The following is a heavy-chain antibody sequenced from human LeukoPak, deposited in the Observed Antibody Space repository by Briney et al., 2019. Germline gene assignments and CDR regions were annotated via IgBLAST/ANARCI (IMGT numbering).Heavy chain of an antibody. V-gene: IGHV4-34*01. CDR2: INHSGST. Sequence: SETLSLTCAVYGGSFSGYYWSWIRQPPAKGLEWIGEINHSGSTNFNPSLKSRVTISVDTSKKQVSLKLSSLSARGTAGYYRARGHIWNPPHYYYYYMDGWGKGATVTVSS. CDR3: ARGHIWNPPHYYYYYMDG. D-gene: IGHD1-20*01. CDR1: GGSFSGYY. J-gene: IGHJ6*03.